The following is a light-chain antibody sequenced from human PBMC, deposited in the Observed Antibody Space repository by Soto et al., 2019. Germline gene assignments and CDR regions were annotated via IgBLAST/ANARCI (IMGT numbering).Light chain of an antibody. CDR1: QSISSY. CDR2: AAS. Sequence: DIQMTQSPSSLSASVGDRVTITCRASQSISSYLNWFQQKPGKAPKLLIYAASSLQSGVPSRFSGSGSGTDFTLTISSLQPEDIATYYCQHSYSTPLAFGQGTKV. J-gene: IGKJ1*01. CDR3: QHSYSTPLA. V-gene: IGKV1-39*01.